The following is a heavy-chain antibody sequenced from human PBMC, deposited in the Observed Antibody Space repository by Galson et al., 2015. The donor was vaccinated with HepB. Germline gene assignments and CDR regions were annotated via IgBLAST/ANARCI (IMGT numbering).Heavy chain of an antibody. CDR2: VNTDGSNT. D-gene: IGHD1-26*01. CDR3: ARDGIVGEAGDYYYYGMDV. J-gene: IGHJ6*02. Sequence: SLRLSCAASGFTLSGYWMHWVRQSPGKGLVWVSRVNTDGSNTNYAESVKRRFTISRDNAKNTLYLQMNSLRAEDTAVYYCARDGIVGEAGDYYYYGMDVWGQGTTVTVSS. CDR1: GFTLSGYW. V-gene: IGHV3-74*01.